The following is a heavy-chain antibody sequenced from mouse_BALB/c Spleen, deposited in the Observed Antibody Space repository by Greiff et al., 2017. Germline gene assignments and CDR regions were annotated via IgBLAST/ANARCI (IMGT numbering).Heavy chain of an antibody. J-gene: IGHJ2*01. CDR3: ARYDYDSFFDY. Sequence: QVQLQQSGAELAKPGASVKMSCKASGYTFTSYRMHWVKQRPGQGLEWIGYINPSTGYTEYNQKFKDKATLTADKSSSTAYMQLSSLTSEDSAVYYCARYDYDSFFDYWGQGTTLTVSS. CDR2: INPSTGYT. CDR1: GYTFTSYR. D-gene: IGHD2-4*01. V-gene: IGHV1-4*01.